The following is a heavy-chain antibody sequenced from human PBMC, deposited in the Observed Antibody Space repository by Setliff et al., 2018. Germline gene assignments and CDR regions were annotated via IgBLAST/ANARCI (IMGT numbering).Heavy chain of an antibody. J-gene: IGHJ4*02. CDR1: GASISDYY. CDR2: VSASGST. V-gene: IGHV4-4*07. D-gene: IGHD1-26*01. Sequence: SETLSLTCTVSGASISDYYWTWIRQPAGKELEWIGRVSASGSTTYNPSLKSRVTISVDTSKNQFSLKVTSVTAADTAVYFCARDNTIVGATDYWGQGTLVTVSS. CDR3: ARDNTIVGATDY.